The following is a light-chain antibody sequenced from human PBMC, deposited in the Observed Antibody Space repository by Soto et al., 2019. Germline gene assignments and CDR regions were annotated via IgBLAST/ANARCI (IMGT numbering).Light chain of an antibody. V-gene: IGKV3-15*01. CDR2: GAS. CDR1: QSVSSN. Sequence: EIVMTQSAATLSVSPGERATLSCRASQSVSSNLAWYQQKPGQAPRLLIFGASTRATGIPARFSGSGSGTEFTLTISSLQSEDFAVYCCQQYGSSPWTFGQGTKVEIK. J-gene: IGKJ1*01. CDR3: QQYGSSPWT.